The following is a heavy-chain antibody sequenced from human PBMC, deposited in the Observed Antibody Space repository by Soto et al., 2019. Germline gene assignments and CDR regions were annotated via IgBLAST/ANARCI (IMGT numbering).Heavy chain of an antibody. CDR2: IYPGDSDT. V-gene: IGHV5-51*01. D-gene: IGHD3-3*01. J-gene: IGHJ6*02. CDR3: ARRRGITIFGVAQGGGGMDV. Sequence: PGESLKISCKGSGYSFTSYWIGWVRQMPGKGLEWMGIIYPGDSDTRYSPSFQGQVTISADKSISTAYLQWSSLKASDTAMYYCARRRGITIFGVAQGGGGMDVWGQGTTVTVSS. CDR1: GYSFTSYW.